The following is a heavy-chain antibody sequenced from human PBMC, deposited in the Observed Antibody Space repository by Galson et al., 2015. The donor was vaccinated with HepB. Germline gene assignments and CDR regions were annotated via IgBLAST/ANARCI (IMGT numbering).Heavy chain of an antibody. CDR3: ANLGITGYFDY. J-gene: IGHJ4*02. D-gene: IGHD1-20*01. CDR1: GGSIRSYY. CDR2: IYYSGST. Sequence: ETLSLTCTVSGGSIRSYYWSWIRQPPGKGLEWIGYIYYSGSTNYNPSLKSRVTISVDTSKNQFSLKLSSVTAADTAVYYCANLGITGYFDYWGQGTLVTVSS. V-gene: IGHV4-59*08.